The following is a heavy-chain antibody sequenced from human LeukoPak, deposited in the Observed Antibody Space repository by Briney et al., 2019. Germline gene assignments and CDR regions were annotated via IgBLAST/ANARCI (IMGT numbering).Heavy chain of an antibody. Sequence: GASVKVSCKASGYTFTSYGISWVRQAPGQGLEWMGWISAYNGNTNYAQKLQGRVTMTTDTSTSTAYMELRSLRSDDTAVYYCARVRYCSSTSCLFPDYWGQGTLVTVSS. CDR3: ARVRYCSSTSCLFPDY. D-gene: IGHD2-2*01. J-gene: IGHJ4*02. CDR1: GYTFTSYG. V-gene: IGHV1-18*01. CDR2: ISAYNGNT.